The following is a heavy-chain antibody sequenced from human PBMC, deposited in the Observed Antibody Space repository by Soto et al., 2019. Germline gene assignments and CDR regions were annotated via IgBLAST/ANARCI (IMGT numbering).Heavy chain of an antibody. V-gene: IGHV3-30-3*01. J-gene: IGHJ6*02. CDR3: ARAYYRFTSGNGFGMDV. CDR2: ISYDGSNK. CDR1: GFTFSSYA. Sequence: QVQLVESGGGVVQPGRSLRLSCAASGFTFSSYAMHWVRQAPGKGQEWVAVISYDGSNKYYADSVKGRFTISRDNSKNTRFLKTNSLRAEATAESCCARAYYRFTSGNGFGMDVWGQGTTVTVSS. D-gene: IGHD5-12*01.